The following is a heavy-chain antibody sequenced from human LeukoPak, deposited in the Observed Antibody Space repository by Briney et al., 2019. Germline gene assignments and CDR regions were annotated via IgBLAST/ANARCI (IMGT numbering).Heavy chain of an antibody. CDR3: ARDSAPYYYYMDV. V-gene: IGHV3-48*04. CDR2: ISSSSSTI. Sequence: WGSLRLSCAASGCTFSSYSMNWVRQAPGKGLEWVSYISSSSSTIYYADSVKGRFTISRDNAKNSLYLQMNSLRAEDTAVYYCARDSAPYYYYMDVWGKGTTVTVSS. CDR1: GCTFSSYS. J-gene: IGHJ6*03. D-gene: IGHD1-26*01.